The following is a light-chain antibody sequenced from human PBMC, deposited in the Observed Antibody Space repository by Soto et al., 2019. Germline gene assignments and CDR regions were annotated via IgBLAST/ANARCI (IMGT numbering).Light chain of an antibody. Sequence: DIVMTQSPDSLAVSLGERATIKYKSSQCLFSTSNNKNYLAWYQQRPGQRPRLLIYWASTRESGVPDRFNGSGSGTDFTLTISNLQADDVAIYYCHQYFSAPQAFGGGTKVE. V-gene: IGKV4-1*01. CDR3: HQYFSAPQA. CDR2: WAS. CDR1: QCLFSTSNNKNY. J-gene: IGKJ4*01.